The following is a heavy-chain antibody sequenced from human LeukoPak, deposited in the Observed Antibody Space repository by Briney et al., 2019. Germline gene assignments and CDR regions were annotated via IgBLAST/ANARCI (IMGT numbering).Heavy chain of an antibody. CDR2: KSYDGSNK. D-gene: IGHD3-3*01. Sequence: GRSLRLSCAASGFTFSSYAMHWVRQAPGKGLEWVAVKSYDGSNKYYADSVKGRFTISRDNSKNTLYLQMNSLRAEDTAVYYCARDLSPKGFWGETYYYYYGMDVWGQGTTVTVSS. CDR3: ARDLSPKGFWGETYYYYYGMDV. V-gene: IGHV3-30-3*01. CDR1: GFTFSSYA. J-gene: IGHJ6*02.